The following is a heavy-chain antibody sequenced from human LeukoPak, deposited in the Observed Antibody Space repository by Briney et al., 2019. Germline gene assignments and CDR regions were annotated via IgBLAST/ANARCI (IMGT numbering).Heavy chain of an antibody. CDR3: ARGGYSYGQFDY. V-gene: IGHV1-69*13. CDR2: IIPIFGAA. Sequence: SVKVSCEASGGTFSSYAISWVRQAPGQGREWRGGIIPIFGAANYAQKLQSRVTITADEFTSTAYMELSSLRCEDTAVYYCARGGYSYGQFDYRGQGTLVTVSS. CDR1: GGTFSSYA. D-gene: IGHD5-18*01. J-gene: IGHJ4*02.